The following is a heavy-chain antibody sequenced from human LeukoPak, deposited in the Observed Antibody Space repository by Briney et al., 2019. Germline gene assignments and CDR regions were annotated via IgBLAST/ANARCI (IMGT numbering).Heavy chain of an antibody. J-gene: IGHJ5*02. CDR1: GYSISSGYY. D-gene: IGHD5-24*01. V-gene: IGHV4-38-2*02. Sequence: SETLSLTCTVSGYSISSGYYWGWIRQPPGKGLEWIGSIYHSGSTNYNPSLKSRVTISVDTSKNQFSLKLSSVTAADTAVYYCARSVVEMATMYNWFDPWGQGTLVTVSS. CDR2: IYHSGST. CDR3: ARSVVEMATMYNWFDP.